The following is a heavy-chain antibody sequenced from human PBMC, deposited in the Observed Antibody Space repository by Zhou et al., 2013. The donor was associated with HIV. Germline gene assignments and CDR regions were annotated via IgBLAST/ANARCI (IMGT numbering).Heavy chain of an antibody. CDR1: GYTFRSYG. CDR2: ISPYNANT. Sequence: QVQLVQSGAEMKKPGASVKVACKASGYTFRSYGISWVRQAPGQAGLELMGWISPYNANTNYAQKFQGRVILTTDTSTNTAYMDLRNLTSDDTAVYYCARDMSGSRFTAFDYWGQGTLVTVSS. J-gene: IGHJ4*02. D-gene: IGHD1-26*01. CDR3: ARDMSGSRFTAFDY. V-gene: IGHV1-18*01.